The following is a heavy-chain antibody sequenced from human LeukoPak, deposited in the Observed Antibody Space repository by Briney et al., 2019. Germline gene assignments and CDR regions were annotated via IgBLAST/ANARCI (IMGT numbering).Heavy chain of an antibody. J-gene: IGHJ2*01. CDR1: GGSISSGDYY. CDR3: ARDPGDGYSVWYFDL. V-gene: IGHV4-61*08. Sequence: PSETLSLTCTVSGGSISSGDYYWSWIRQPPGKGLEWIGYIYYTGSTSYIPSLKSRVTISVDTSKNQFSLKVSSVTAADTALYYCARDPGDGYSVWYFDLWGRGTLVTVSS. D-gene: IGHD5-24*01. CDR2: IYYTGST.